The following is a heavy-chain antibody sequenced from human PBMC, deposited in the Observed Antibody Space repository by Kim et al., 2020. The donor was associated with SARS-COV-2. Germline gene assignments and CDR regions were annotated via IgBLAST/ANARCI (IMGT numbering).Heavy chain of an antibody. V-gene: IGHV3-21*01. J-gene: IGHJ4*02. CDR2: ISSSSSYI. CDR3: ARDWRLDVEYSYGPAHFDY. CDR1: GFTFSSYS. Sequence: GGSLRLSCAASGFTFSSYSMNWVRQAPGKGLEWVSSISSSSSYIYYADSVKGRFTISRDNAKNSLYLQMNSLRAEDTAVYYCARDWRLDVEYSYGPAHFDYWGQGTLVTVSS. D-gene: IGHD5-18*01.